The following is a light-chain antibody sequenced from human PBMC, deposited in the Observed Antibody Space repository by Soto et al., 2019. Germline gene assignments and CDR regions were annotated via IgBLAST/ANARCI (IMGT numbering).Light chain of an antibody. CDR2: GNS. CDR1: SSNIGAGYD. V-gene: IGLV1-40*01. J-gene: IGLJ2*01. CDR3: QSYDISLSVV. Sequence: QSVLTQPPSVSGAPGQRVTISCTGSSSNIGAGYDVHWYHQLPGTAPKLLIYGNSNRPSGVPDRFSGSKSGTSASLAITGLQAEDEADYYFQSYDISLSVVFGGGTKLTLL.